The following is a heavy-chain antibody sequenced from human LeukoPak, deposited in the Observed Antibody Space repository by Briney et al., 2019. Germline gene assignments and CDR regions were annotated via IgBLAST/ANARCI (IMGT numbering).Heavy chain of an antibody. CDR1: GFTFSTYW. J-gene: IGHJ4*02. CDR3: ARYCSGGSCYPTSYYFDY. V-gene: IGHV3-74*01. CDR2: ISSDGSNT. D-gene: IGHD2-15*01. Sequence: GGSLRLSCAASGFTFSTYWMHWVRQAPGKGLVWVSRISSDGSNTNYADSVKGRFTISRDNAKNSLYLQMNSLRAEDTAVYYCARYCSGGSCYPTSYYFDYWGQGTLVTVSS.